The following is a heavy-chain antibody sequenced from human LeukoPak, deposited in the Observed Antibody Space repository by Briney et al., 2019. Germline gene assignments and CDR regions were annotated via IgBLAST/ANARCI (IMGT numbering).Heavy chain of an antibody. CDR3: AREPSTYCSSTSCRIGFYGMDV. Sequence: ASVKVSCKASGYTFTGYYMHWVRQAPGQGLEWMGWINPNSGGTNYAQKFQGRVTMTGDTSISTAYMELSRLRSDDTAVYYCAREPSTYCSSTSCRIGFYGMDVWGQGTTVTVSS. J-gene: IGHJ6*02. CDR2: INPNSGGT. V-gene: IGHV1-2*02. CDR1: GYTFTGYY. D-gene: IGHD2-2*01.